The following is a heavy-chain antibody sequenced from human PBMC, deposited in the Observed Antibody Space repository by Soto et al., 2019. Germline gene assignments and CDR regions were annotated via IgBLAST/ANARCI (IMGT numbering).Heavy chain of an antibody. V-gene: IGHV3-23*01. Sequence: GGSLRLSCAASGFTFSSYAMSWVRQAPGKGLEWVSAISGSGGSTYYADSVKGRFTISRDNSKNTLYLQMNSLRAEDTAVYYCAKDYSSGYYGVTYFDYWGQGTLVTVSS. CDR3: AKDYSSGYYGVTYFDY. CDR1: GFTFSSYA. J-gene: IGHJ4*02. D-gene: IGHD3-22*01. CDR2: ISGSGGST.